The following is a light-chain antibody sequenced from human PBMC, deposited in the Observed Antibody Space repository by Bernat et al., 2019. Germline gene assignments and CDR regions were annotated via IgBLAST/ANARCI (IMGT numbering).Light chain of an antibody. CDR2: YET. J-gene: IGLJ3*02. Sequence: SYVLTQPPSVSVAPGGTATITCGGDDIGDKRVHWYQPKPGQAPVLVMYYETKRPSGIPERFTGTSSGSVATLTINRAEAGDEADYYCQVWDSSGLWVFGGGTKVTVV. CDR1: DIGDKR. CDR3: QVWDSSGLWV. V-gene: IGLV3-21*04.